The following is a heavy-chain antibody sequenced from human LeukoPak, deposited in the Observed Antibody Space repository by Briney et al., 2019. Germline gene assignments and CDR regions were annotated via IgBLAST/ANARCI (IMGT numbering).Heavy chain of an antibody. CDR1: GFIFSSYW. J-gene: IGHJ3*02. CDR3: ARDSSIAARKDAFDI. CDR2: INSDGSRT. V-gene: IGHV3-74*01. Sequence: GGSLRLSCAASGFIFSSYWMHWVRQAPGKGLVWVSNINSDGSRTKYADSVKGRFTISRDNAKNTLYLQMNSLRAEDTAVYYCARDSSIAARKDAFDIWGQGTMVTVSS. D-gene: IGHD6-6*01.